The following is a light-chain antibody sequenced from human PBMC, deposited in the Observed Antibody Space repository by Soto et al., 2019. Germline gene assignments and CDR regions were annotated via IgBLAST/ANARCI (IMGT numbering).Light chain of an antibody. V-gene: IGKV3-15*01. CDR3: QQYNNWPRAT. CDR1: QRLSSN. Sequence: DIVLTQSPFTLSVSPGERVTLSCRASQRLSSNLAWYQQRPGQAPRLLIYGASIRATDIPARFIGSGSGTDFTLTISRLEPEDFGVYYCQQYNNWPRATFGGGTKVDIK. J-gene: IGKJ4*01. CDR2: GAS.